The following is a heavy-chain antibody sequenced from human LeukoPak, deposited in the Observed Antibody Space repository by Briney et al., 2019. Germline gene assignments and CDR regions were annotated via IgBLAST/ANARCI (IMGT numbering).Heavy chain of an antibody. J-gene: IGHJ4*02. Sequence: SETLSLTCTVSDGSISNYYWSWIRQPAGKALEWIGRIYTSGSTNYNPSLKSRVTISVDKSKNQFSLRLSSATAADTAVYYCARVSNYYDSSGYYYIFDYWGQGTLVTVSS. V-gene: IGHV4-4*07. CDR3: ARVSNYYDSSGYYYIFDY. CDR1: DGSISNYY. D-gene: IGHD3-22*01. CDR2: IYTSGST.